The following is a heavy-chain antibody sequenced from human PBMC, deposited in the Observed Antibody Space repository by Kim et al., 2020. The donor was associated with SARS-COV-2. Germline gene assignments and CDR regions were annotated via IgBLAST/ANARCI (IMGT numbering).Heavy chain of an antibody. D-gene: IGHD2-2*01. V-gene: IGHV3-33*05. CDR1: GFTFSSYG. J-gene: IGHJ4*02. CDR3: ARLPLGYCSSTSCYDTLR. CDR2: ISYDGSNK. Sequence: GGSLRLSCAASGFTFSSYGMHWVRQAPGKGLEWVAVISYDGSNKYYADSVKGRFTISRDNSKNTLYLQMNSLRAEDTAVYYCARLPLGYCSSTSCYDTLRWGQGTRVTVSS.